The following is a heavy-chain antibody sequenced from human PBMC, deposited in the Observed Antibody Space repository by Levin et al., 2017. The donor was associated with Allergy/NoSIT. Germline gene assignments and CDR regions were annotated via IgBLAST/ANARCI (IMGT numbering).Heavy chain of an antibody. Sequence: ASVKVSCKASGYTFNGYYMHWVRQAPGQGLEWMGWINPNSGGTNYAQQFQGRVTMTRDTSISTAYMDLSGLRSDDTAVYYCARGQLQYFDFLSGYYDCWGQGTLVTVSS. CDR2: INPNSGGT. CDR3: ARGQLQYFDFLSGYYDC. J-gene: IGHJ4*02. V-gene: IGHV1-2*02. CDR1: GYTFNGYY. D-gene: IGHD3-3*01.